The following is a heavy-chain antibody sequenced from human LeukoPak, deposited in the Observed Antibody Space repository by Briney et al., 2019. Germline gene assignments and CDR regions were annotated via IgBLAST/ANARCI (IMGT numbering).Heavy chain of an antibody. Sequence: SETLSLTCTVYGGSISNYYWNWIRQPPGKGLEWIGYIYYTGNTNYNPSLKSRVTISVDTSKNQFSLKLSSVTAADTAVYYCTSGGLVTAIPVDYWGQGTLVTVSS. J-gene: IGHJ4*02. D-gene: IGHD2-21*02. CDR2: IYYTGNT. V-gene: IGHV4-59*01. CDR1: GGSISNYY. CDR3: TSGGLVTAIPVDY.